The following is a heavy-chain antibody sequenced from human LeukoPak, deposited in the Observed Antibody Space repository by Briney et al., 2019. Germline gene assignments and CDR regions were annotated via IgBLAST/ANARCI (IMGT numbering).Heavy chain of an antibody. CDR2: IHNNGNN. J-gene: IGHJ6*03. Sequence: SGTLSLTCAVSGDSLTNDYWTWIRQPPGKGLEWVGFIHNNGNNKYNTSLKSRVTISLDTSKKQFSLKLSSVTAADTAVYYCARTVRDTTTVRLPPFYYYHMDVLGKGTSVIVCS. CDR1: GDSLTNDY. CDR3: ARTVRDTTTVRLPPFYYYHMDV. D-gene: IGHD4-11*01. V-gene: IGHV4-59*01.